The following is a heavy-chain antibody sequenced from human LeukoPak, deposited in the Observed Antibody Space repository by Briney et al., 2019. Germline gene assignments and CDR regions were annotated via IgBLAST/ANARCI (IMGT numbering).Heavy chain of an antibody. CDR2: TYYRSKWYN. Sequence: SQTLSLTCAISGDSVASNSAAWNWTRQSPSRGLEWLGRTYYRSKWYNDYAVSVKSRITINPDTSKNQFSLQLNSVTPEDTAVYYCARVALTTVVTFDAFDIWGQGTMVAVSS. CDR1: GDSVASNSAA. D-gene: IGHD4-23*01. V-gene: IGHV6-1*01. CDR3: ARVALTTVVTFDAFDI. J-gene: IGHJ3*02.